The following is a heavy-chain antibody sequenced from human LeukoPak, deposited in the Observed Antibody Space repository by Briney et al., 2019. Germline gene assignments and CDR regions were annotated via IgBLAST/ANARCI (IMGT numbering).Heavy chain of an antibody. V-gene: IGHV3-53*01. CDR2: IYSGGST. Sequence: GGSLRLSCAASGFSFSNYAMSWVRQAPGKGLEWVSVIYSGGSTYYADSVKGRFTISRDNSKNTLYLQMNSLRAEDTAVYYCAREGPYYGSGPAFDIWGQGTVVTVSS. CDR1: GFSFSNYA. D-gene: IGHD3-10*01. CDR3: AREGPYYGSGPAFDI. J-gene: IGHJ3*02.